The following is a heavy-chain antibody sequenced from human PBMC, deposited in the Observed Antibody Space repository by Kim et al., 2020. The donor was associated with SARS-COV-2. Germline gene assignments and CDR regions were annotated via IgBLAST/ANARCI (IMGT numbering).Heavy chain of an antibody. V-gene: IGHV1-24*01. D-gene: IGHD6-19*01. J-gene: IGHJ6*02. CDR3: ASPADQWLVLGHYAMDV. CDR2: FDPEDAEI. Sequence: ASVKVSCQVSGITLRELSIHWVRQAPGKGLEWMGGFDPEDAEIVYAQKFQGRVTMTEDTATHIAYMEVSNLTSEDTAVYYCASPADQWLVLGHYAMDVWGQGTTVTVSS. CDR1: GITLRELS.